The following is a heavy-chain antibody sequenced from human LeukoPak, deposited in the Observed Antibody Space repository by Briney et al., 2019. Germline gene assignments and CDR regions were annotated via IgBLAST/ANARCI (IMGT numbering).Heavy chain of an antibody. CDR1: GFTFSTYS. D-gene: IGHD3-16*01. V-gene: IGHV5-51*01. CDR2: IYAGDSST. CDR3: ARHSCYDS. J-gene: IGHJ4*02. Sequence: GESLNISCKGAGFTFSTYSFAWVRQMPGKGLEWMGVIYAGDSSTRYSPSFQGQVTISVDKSISTAYLQWSSLKAPDSAIYFCARHSCYDSWGQGTLVTVSS.